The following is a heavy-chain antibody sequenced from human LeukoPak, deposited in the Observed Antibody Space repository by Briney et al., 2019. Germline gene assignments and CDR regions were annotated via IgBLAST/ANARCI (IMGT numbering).Heavy chain of an antibody. Sequence: GGSLRLSCAASGITVSRYWMSWVRQAPGGGLGWVANIKQDENEQDYVDSVRGRFTISRGNSKNTLYLQMNRLRAEDTAVYYCAKWQDSTHWGYFDYWGQGTLLTVSS. CDR3: AKWQDSTHWGYFDY. CDR1: GITVSRYW. CDR2: IKQDENEQ. J-gene: IGHJ4*02. V-gene: IGHV3-7*03. D-gene: IGHD3-16*01.